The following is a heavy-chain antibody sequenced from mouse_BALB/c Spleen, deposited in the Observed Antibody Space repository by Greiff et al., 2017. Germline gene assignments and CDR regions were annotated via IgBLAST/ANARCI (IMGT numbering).Heavy chain of an antibody. J-gene: IGHJ2*01. V-gene: IGHV1-5*01. CDR2: IYPGTSDT. D-gene: IGHD2-14*01. CDR1: GYTFTSYW. Sequence: VQLQQSGTVLARPGASVKMSCKASGYTFTSYWMHWVKQRPGQGLEWIGAIYPGTSDTRYTQKFKGKAKLTADTSTSTAYMELSSLTNEDSAVYCCTRRWRYDNYFDYWGQGTTLTVSS. CDR3: TRRWRYDNYFDY.